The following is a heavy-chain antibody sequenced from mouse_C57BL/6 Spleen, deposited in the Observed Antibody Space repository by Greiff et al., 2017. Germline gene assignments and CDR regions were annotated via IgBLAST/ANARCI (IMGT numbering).Heavy chain of an antibody. CDR2: INYDGSST. Sequence: EVQLVESEGGLVQPGSSMKLSCTASGFTFSDYYMAWVRQVPEKGLEWVANINYDGSSTYYLDSLKSRFIISRDNAKNILYLQMSSLKSEDTATHYCAREANGSSYDYAMDYWGQGTSVTVSS. V-gene: IGHV5-16*01. CDR1: GFTFSDYY. D-gene: IGHD1-1*01. CDR3: AREANGSSYDYAMDY. J-gene: IGHJ4*01.